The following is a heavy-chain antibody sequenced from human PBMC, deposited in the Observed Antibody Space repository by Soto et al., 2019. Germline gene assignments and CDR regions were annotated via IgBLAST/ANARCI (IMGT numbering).Heavy chain of an antibody. Sequence: WGTLGPTLTVSGGSIISHYCSRIRQPTRKGLGLSGYIYYSGSTNYNPSLKSRVTISVDTSKNQFYLKLSSVTDADTAVYYCARHGAFEGLLSSDYYYEYLDVWGKGTTVTVSS. CDR3: ARHGAFEGLLSSDYYYEYLDV. CDR2: IYYSGST. D-gene: IGHD3-9*01. V-gene: IGHV4-59*08. J-gene: IGHJ6*03. CDR1: GGSIISHY.